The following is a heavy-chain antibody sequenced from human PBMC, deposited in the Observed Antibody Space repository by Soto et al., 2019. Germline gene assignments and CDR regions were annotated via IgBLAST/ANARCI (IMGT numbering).Heavy chain of an antibody. J-gene: IGHJ6*02. D-gene: IGHD3-3*01. CDR2: ISSNGGST. Sequence: GGSLRLSCSASGFTFSSYAMHWVRQAPGKGLEYVSAISSNGGSTYYADYVKGRFTISRDNSKNTLYLQMSSLRAEDTAVYYCVKERRITIFGVVITAPGYYYGMDVWGQGTTVTVSS. CDR3: VKERRITIFGVVITAPGYYYGMDV. CDR1: GFTFSSYA. V-gene: IGHV3-64D*08.